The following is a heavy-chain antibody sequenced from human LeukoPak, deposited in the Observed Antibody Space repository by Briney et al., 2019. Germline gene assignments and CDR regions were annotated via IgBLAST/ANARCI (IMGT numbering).Heavy chain of an antibody. CDR1: GFTFTSYW. CDR2: ISQDGSEK. CDR3: ARDSYRALEY. D-gene: IGHD1-14*01. V-gene: IGHV3-7*01. J-gene: IGHJ4*02. Sequence: GGSLRLSCATSGFTFTSYWMNWVRQAPGKGLEWVAHISQDGSEKYYVDSVKGRFTIWRDNAKNSLFLQMSILRADDTAVYYCARDSYRALEYWGQGTLVTVSS.